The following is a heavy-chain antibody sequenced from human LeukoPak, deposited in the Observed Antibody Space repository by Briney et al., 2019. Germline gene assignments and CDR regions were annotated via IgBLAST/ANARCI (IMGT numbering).Heavy chain of an antibody. CDR3: ARRTPTIGYAFDI. CDR2: IDTSASIL. D-gene: IGHD1-1*01. CDR1: GFTFSSSE. V-gene: IGHV3-48*03. J-gene: IGHJ3*02. Sequence: GGSLRLSCAASGFTFSSSEMSWIRQAPGRGLGWVSLIDTSASILKYADSVNGRFTISRDSAKNSLYLQMNSLRADDTAVYYCARRTPTIGYAFDIWGQGTMVTVSS.